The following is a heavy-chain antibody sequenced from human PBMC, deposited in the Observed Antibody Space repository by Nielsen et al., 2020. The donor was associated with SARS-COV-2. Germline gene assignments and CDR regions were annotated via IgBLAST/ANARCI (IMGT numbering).Heavy chain of an antibody. CDR3: AREGPPFDL. CDR1: GASISRYY. J-gene: IGHJ2*01. CDR2: IYYSGST. V-gene: IGHV4-59*01. Sequence: SETLSLTCTVSGASISRYYWSWIRQPPGKGLEWIGYIYYSGSTNYNPSLKSRVTISVDTSKNQFSLKLSSVTAADTAVYYCAREGPPFDLWGRGTLVTVSS.